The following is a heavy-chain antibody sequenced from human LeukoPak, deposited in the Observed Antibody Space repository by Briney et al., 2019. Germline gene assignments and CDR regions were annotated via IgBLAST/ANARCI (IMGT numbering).Heavy chain of an antibody. V-gene: IGHV1-8*01. CDR3: ARVWDYGSGELGPFDP. J-gene: IGHJ5*02. Sequence: ASVKVSCKASGYTFTSYDINWVRQATGQGLEWMGWMNPNSGNTGYAQKFQGRVTMTRDTSTSTVYMELSSLRSEDTAVYYCARVWDYGSGELGPFDPWGQGTLVTVSS. CDR2: MNPNSGNT. CDR1: GYTFTSYD. D-gene: IGHD3-10*01.